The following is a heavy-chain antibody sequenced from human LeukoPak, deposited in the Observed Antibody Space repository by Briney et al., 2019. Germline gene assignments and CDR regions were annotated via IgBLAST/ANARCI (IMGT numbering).Heavy chain of an antibody. Sequence: GGSLRLSCAASGSVFSRYGMHWVRQAPGKGREGVAFIRYDELQDYYADSVRGRFTISRDNSKSALYLQMGSLRPEDTAMYYCVRDFSNYVAFFDSWGQGVLVTVSS. CDR1: GSVFSRYG. CDR2: IRYDELQD. V-gene: IGHV3-30*02. CDR3: VRDFSNYVAFFDS. J-gene: IGHJ4*02. D-gene: IGHD4-11*01.